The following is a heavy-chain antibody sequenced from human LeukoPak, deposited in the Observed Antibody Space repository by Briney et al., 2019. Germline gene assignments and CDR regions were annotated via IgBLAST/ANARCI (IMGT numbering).Heavy chain of an antibody. Sequence: GGSLRLSCAASGFTFSSYGMHWVRQAPGKGLEWVAVISYDGSNKYYADSVKGRFTISRDNSKNTLYLQMNSLRAEDTAVYYRASQTERLGANGSGFDYWGQGTLVTVSS. D-gene: IGHD1-26*01. J-gene: IGHJ4*02. CDR3: ASQTERLGANGSGFDY. CDR2: ISYDGSNK. CDR1: GFTFSSYG. V-gene: IGHV3-30*03.